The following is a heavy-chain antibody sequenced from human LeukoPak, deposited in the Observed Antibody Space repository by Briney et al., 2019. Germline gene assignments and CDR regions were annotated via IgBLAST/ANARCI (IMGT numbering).Heavy chain of an antibody. D-gene: IGHD5-24*01. CDR2: VSNSGANR. Sequence: GGSLRLSCAASGFTFSSCAMAWVRQAPGKGLEWVSTVSNSGANRYHADSVKGRFTISRDNSQNTLFLQMNSLRGEDTAVYYCAKDGLGGYNFDFWGRGTLVSVSS. V-gene: IGHV3-23*01. CDR1: GFTFSSCA. J-gene: IGHJ5*01. CDR3: AKDGLGGYNFDF.